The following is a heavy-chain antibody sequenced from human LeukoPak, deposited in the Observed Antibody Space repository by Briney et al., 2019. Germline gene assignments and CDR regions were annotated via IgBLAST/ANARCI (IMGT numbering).Heavy chain of an antibody. V-gene: IGHV3-23*01. D-gene: IGHD1-26*01. J-gene: IGHJ4*02. CDR2: ISSSGGST. CDR3: AKVRSGSYSPYFDY. Sequence: PGASLRLSCAASGFTFSSCAMSWVRQAPGKGLEWVSAISSSGGSTYYTDSVKGRFTISRDNSKNTLYLQMNSLRAEDTAVYYCAKVRSGSYSPYFDYWGQGTLVTVSS. CDR1: GFTFSSCA.